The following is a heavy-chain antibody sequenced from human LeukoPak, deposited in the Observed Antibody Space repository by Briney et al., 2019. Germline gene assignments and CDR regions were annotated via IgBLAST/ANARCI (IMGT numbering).Heavy chain of an antibody. J-gene: IGHJ5*02. Sequence: GGSLRLSCAASGFTFSDYYMSWLRQAPGKGLEWVSYISSSGSTIYYADSVKGRFTISRDNAKNSLYLQMNSLRAEDTAVYYCARDQGSGSSNLFDPWGQGTLVTVSS. CDR1: GFTFSDYY. D-gene: IGHD3-10*01. CDR3: ARDQGSGSSNLFDP. CDR2: ISSSGSTI. V-gene: IGHV3-11*01.